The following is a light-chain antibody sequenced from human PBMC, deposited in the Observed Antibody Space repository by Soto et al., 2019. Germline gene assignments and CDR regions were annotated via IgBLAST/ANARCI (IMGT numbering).Light chain of an antibody. J-gene: IGKJ5*01. V-gene: IGKV3-11*01. Sequence: EIVLTQSPATLSLSPGERTTNSCRASQSVSSNLAWYQQKPGQAPRLLIYDASNRATGIPARFSGSGSGTDFTLTISSLEPEDFAVYYCQRGDTFGQGTRLEIK. CDR3: QRGDT. CDR2: DAS. CDR1: QSVSSN.